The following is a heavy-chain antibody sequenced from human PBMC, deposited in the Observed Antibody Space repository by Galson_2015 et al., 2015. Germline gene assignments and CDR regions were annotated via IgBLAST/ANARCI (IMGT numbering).Heavy chain of an antibody. V-gene: IGHV5-51*01. J-gene: IGHJ4*02. CDR3: ARLGIAAAGTGLDY. Sequence: QSGAEVKKPGESLKISCKGSGYSFSNYWIAWVRQMPGRSLEWMGIIGPGDSDTKYSPSFQGQVTISADKSISTAYLQWSSLKASDTAMYYCARLGIAAAGTGLDYWGQGTLVTVSS. D-gene: IGHD6-13*01. CDR1: GYSFSNYW. CDR2: IGPGDSDT.